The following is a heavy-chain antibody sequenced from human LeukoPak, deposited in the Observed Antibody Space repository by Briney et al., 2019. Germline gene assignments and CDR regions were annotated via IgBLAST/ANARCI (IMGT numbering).Heavy chain of an antibody. V-gene: IGHV5-51*01. CDR2: IYPSDSDI. J-gene: IGHJ6*04. CDR1: GYTFTSYW. CDR3: ARHGVKDFDILTGYHFYNMDV. Sequence: GESLKISCKGSGYTFTSYWNAWVRQMPGRGLELMGVIYPSDSDIRYSPSFQGQVTISADKSISTAYLQWRSLKASDSAMYYCARHGVKDFDILTGYHFYNMDVWGKGTTVTVSS. D-gene: IGHD3-9*01.